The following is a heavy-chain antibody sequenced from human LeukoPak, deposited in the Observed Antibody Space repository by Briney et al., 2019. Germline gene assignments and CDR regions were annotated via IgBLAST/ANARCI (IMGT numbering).Heavy chain of an antibody. D-gene: IGHD3-10*01. CDR2: IYPGDSDA. CDR1: GYSFTNHW. V-gene: IGHV5-51*01. Sequence: GESLKISCKGSGYSFTNHWIGWVRQMPGKGLEWMGIIYPGDSDARYSPSFQGQVTISADKSINTAYLQWSSLKASDTAMYYCARQSRFGEFDYWGQGTLVTVSS. CDR3: ARQSRFGEFDY. J-gene: IGHJ4*02.